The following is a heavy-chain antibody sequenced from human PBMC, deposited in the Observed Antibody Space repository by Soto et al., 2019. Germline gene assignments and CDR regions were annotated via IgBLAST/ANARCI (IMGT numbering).Heavy chain of an antibody. Sequence: SETLSLTCAVYGGSFIGYYWSWIRQPPGKGLEWIGEINHSGSTNYNPSLKSRVTISVDTSKNQFSLKLSSVTAADTAVYYCARDRRLITMVRGVSLWFDPWGQGTLVT. J-gene: IGHJ5*02. CDR3: ARDRRLITMVRGVSLWFDP. CDR2: INHSGST. D-gene: IGHD3-10*01. CDR1: GGSFIGYY. V-gene: IGHV4-34*01.